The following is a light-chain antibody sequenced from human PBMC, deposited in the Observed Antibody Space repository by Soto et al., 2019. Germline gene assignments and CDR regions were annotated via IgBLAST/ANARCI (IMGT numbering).Light chain of an antibody. CDR1: SNNVGGYNY. Sequence: QSVLTQPRAVSGSPGQSVTISCAGASNNVGGYNYVSWYQHHPGKVPQLIIYDVTKRPSGVPDRFSGSKSGNTASLNISGLQVEDEADYYCCSYAGTYTWIFGGGTKVTVL. J-gene: IGLJ2*01. CDR3: CSYAGTYTWI. V-gene: IGLV2-11*01. CDR2: DVT.